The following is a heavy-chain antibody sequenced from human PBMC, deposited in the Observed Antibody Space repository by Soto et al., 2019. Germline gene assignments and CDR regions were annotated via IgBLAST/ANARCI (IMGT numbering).Heavy chain of an antibody. D-gene: IGHD3-10*01. V-gene: IGHV3-30*18. CDR3: AKDLGVRGVIITHYYYYGMDV. CDR2: ISYDGSNK. J-gene: IGHJ6*02. CDR1: GFTFSSYG. Sequence: GGSLRLSCAASGFTFSSYGMHWVRQAPGKGLEWVAVISYDGSNKYYADSVKGRFTISRDNSKNTLYLQMNSLRAEDTAVYYCAKDLGVRGVIITHYYYYGMDVWGQGTTVTVSS.